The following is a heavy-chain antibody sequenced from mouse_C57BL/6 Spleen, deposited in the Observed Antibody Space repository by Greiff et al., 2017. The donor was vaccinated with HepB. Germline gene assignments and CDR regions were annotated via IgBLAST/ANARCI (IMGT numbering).Heavy chain of an antibody. Sequence: QVQLQQSGAELVKPGASVKMSCKASGYTFTSYWITWVKQRPGQGLEWIGDIYPGSGSTNYNEKFKSKATLTVDTSSSTAYMQLSSLTSEDSAVYYCARGNYVDWYFDVWGTGTTVTVSS. CDR2: IYPGSGST. V-gene: IGHV1-55*01. CDR3: ARGNYVDWYFDV. D-gene: IGHD2-1*01. CDR1: GYTFTSYW. J-gene: IGHJ1*03.